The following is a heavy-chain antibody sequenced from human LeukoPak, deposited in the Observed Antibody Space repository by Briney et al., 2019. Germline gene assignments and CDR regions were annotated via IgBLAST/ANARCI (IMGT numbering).Heavy chain of an antibody. V-gene: IGHV3-23*01. D-gene: IGHD2-15*01. Sequence: GGSLRLSCAASGFTFSSYAMSWVRQAPGKGLEWVSAISGSSGSTYYADSVKGRFTISRDNSKNTLYLQMNSLRAEDTAVYYCAKDTYCSGGSCYHRRGWFDPWGQGTLVTVSS. CDR1: GFTFSSYA. CDR3: AKDTYCSGGSCYHRRGWFDP. J-gene: IGHJ5*02. CDR2: ISGSSGST.